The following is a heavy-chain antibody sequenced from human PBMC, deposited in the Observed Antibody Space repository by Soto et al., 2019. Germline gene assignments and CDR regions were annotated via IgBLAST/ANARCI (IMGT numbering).Heavy chain of an antibody. V-gene: IGHV4-39*01. Sequence: PSETLSLTCTVSGGSISSSSYYWGWIRQPPGKGLEWIGSIYYSGSTYYSPSLKSRVTISVDTSKNQFSLKLSSVTAADTAVYYCARVTYDSADYWGQGVLVTVSS. CDR3: ARVTYDSADY. D-gene: IGHD5-12*01. CDR1: GGSISSSSYY. J-gene: IGHJ4*02. CDR2: IYYSGST.